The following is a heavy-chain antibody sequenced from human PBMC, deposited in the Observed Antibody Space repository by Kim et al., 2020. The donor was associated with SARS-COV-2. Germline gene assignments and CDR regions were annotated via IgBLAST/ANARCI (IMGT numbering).Heavy chain of an antibody. J-gene: IGHJ6*02. CDR2: ISGSGGST. Sequence: GGSLRLSCAASGFTFSSYAMSWVRQAPGKGLEWVSAISGSGGSTYYADSVKGRFTISRDNSKNTLYLQMNSLRAEDTAVYYCAKVRCSSTSCHYYYYYYGMDVWGQGTTVTVSS. V-gene: IGHV3-23*01. D-gene: IGHD2-2*01. CDR1: GFTFSSYA. CDR3: AKVRCSSTSCHYYYYYYGMDV.